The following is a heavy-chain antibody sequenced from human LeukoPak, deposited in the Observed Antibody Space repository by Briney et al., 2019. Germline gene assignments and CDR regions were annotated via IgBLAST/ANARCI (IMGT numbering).Heavy chain of an antibody. J-gene: IGHJ5*02. CDR2: INHSGSR. D-gene: IGHD2-2*01. V-gene: IGHV4-34*01. CDR3: ARHLWQRSTSPWFDP. CDR1: GGSFSGYY. Sequence: PSETLSLTCDVYGGSFSGYYWSWIRQPPGKGLEWIGEINHSGSRNYNPSLKSRVTISVDTSKNQFSLKLNSVTAADTAVYYCARHLWQRSTSPWFDPWGQGTLVTVSS.